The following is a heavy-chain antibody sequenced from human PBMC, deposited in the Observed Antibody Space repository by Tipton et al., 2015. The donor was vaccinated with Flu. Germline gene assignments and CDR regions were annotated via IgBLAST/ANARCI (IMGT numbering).Heavy chain of an antibody. J-gene: IGHJ4*02. V-gene: IGHV4-39*01. D-gene: IGHD3-10*02. CDR2: VYPSGTT. CDR1: SGSIRSTNYF. Sequence: TLSLTCTVSSGSIRSTNYFCAWIRQPPGKRLELIGSVYPSGTTYYNPSLKSRVTISVDTSKSQFSLILRSVTAADTAAYYCARLSYYDVDLKNFYFDYWGQGALVTVSS. CDR3: ARLSYYDVDLKNFYFDY.